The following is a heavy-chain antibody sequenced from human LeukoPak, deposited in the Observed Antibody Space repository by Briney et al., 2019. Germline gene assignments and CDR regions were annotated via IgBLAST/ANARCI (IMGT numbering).Heavy chain of an antibody. CDR3: ARARQVAAILVFDP. J-gene: IGHJ5*02. CDR1: GYTFTSYG. CDR2: ISSYNGNT. V-gene: IGHV1-18*01. Sequence: ASVKVSCKASGYTFTSYGISWVRQAPGQGLERMGWISSYNGNTNYAPKLQGRVTMTTDTSTRTAYMELSSLRSEDTAVYYCARARQVAAILVFDPWGQGTLVTVSS. D-gene: IGHD2-15*01.